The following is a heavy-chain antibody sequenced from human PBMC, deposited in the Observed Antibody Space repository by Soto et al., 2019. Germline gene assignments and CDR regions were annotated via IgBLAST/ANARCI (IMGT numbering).Heavy chain of an antibody. CDR3: ARLGPATTYFYYYGLDV. CDR2: INSNGYT. V-gene: IGHV4-59*01. D-gene: IGHD6-25*01. CDR1: GGSITYY. J-gene: IGHJ6*02. Sequence: SETLSLTCTVSGGSITYYCSWMRLPPGKGLEWIGYINSNGYTSYNPSLKSRVTISVDTSKNQFSLKLSSVTAADTAVYYCARLGPATTYFYYYGLDVWGQGTTVTVSS.